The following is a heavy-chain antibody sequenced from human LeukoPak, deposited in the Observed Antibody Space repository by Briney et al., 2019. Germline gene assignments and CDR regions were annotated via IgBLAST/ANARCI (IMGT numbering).Heavy chain of an antibody. V-gene: IGHV1-18*01. Sequence: GASVKVSCKASGYTFTSYGISWVRQAPGQGLEWMGWISAYNGNTNYAQKLQGRVTMTTDTSTSTAYMELRSLRSDDTAVYYCARVLNNDYVWGSYPKGTFDPWGQGTLVTVSS. CDR3: ARVLNNDYVWGSYPKGTFDP. CDR2: ISAYNGNT. D-gene: IGHD3-16*02. J-gene: IGHJ5*02. CDR1: GYTFTSYG.